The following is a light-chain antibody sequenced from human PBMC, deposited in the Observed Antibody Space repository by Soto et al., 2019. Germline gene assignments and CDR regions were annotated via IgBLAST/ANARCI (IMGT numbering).Light chain of an antibody. Sequence: DIQMTQSPSSLSASVGDRVTITCRASQSISNSLNWYQQKPGKAPKLLIYAASSLQSGVPFRFSGSGSGTDFTLTISSLQPEDSATFYCQQSYNTPYTFGQGTRLEIK. V-gene: IGKV1-39*01. J-gene: IGKJ2*01. CDR2: AAS. CDR3: QQSYNTPYT. CDR1: QSISNS.